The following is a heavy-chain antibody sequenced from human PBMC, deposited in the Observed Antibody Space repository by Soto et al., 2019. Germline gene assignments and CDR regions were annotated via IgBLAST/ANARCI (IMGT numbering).Heavy chain of an antibody. CDR2: ISYAGRYT. V-gene: IGHV3-30*03. D-gene: IGHD3-10*01. Sequence: QVQLVESGGGVVQPGKSLRLSCVGSGFTFNNYGIHWVRQAPGQGLEWVAVISYAGRYTSSGDSVKGRFTISRDNSKNTVYLQMNSLSEEDTAVYFCARDLGSSASVSYPDFWGQGTLVTVSS. J-gene: IGHJ4*02. CDR3: ARDLGSSASVSYPDF. CDR1: GFTFNNYG.